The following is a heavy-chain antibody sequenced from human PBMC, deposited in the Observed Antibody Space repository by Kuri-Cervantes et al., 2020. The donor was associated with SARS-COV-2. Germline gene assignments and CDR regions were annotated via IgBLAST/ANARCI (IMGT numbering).Heavy chain of an antibody. CDR2: ISSRSSTI. D-gene: IGHD6-19*01. Sequence: ETLSLTCAASGFTFSSHSMNWVRQAPGKGLEWVSYISSRSSTIYYADSVKGRFTISRDNAKNSLYLQMNSLRAEDTAVYYCARGVGAAVAGTLITIYYYYGMDVWGQGTTVTVSS. CDR1: GFTFSSHS. CDR3: ARGVGAAVAGTLITIYYYYGMDV. V-gene: IGHV3-48*01. J-gene: IGHJ6*02.